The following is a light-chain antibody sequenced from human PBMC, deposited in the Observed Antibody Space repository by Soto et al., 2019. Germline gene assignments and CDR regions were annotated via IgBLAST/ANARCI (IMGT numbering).Light chain of an antibody. CDR3: QQSDSTPYT. CDR2: DAS. Sequence: DIQMTQSPSSLSASVGDRVTITCQASQDISNHLNWYQQKPGKAPRLLIYDASSLLSGVPSRFSGSGSGTDFTLTIASLQPGDFSTYYCQQSDSTPYTFGQGTKVDI. V-gene: IGKV1-39*01. J-gene: IGKJ2*01. CDR1: QDISNH.